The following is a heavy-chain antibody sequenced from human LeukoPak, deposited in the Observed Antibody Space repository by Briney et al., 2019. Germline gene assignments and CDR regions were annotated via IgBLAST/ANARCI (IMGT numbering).Heavy chain of an antibody. CDR1: GGSFSGYY. Sequence: PSETLSLTCAVYGGSFSGYYWSWIRQPPGKGLEWIGEIIHSGSTNYNPSLKSRVTISVDTSKNQFSLKLSSVTAADTAVYYCARDSGWYQRWGQGTLVTVSS. J-gene: IGHJ1*01. D-gene: IGHD6-19*01. CDR2: IIHSGST. V-gene: IGHV4-34*12. CDR3: ARDSGWYQR.